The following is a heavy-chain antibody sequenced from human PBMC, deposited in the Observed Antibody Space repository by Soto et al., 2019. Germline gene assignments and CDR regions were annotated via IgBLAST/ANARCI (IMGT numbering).Heavy chain of an antibody. V-gene: IGHV1-18*01. CDR1: GYSFRTHG. J-gene: IGHJ5*02. CDR3: ARDLGYCNSSGCFRNWFDP. CDR2: ISTYDDKT. D-gene: IGHD2-15*01. Sequence: QVQLVQSGAEVKTPGASVKVSCRASGYSFRTHGISWVRQAPGQGLEWMGWISTYDDKTNFPQKFQGRITMTTDTSKSTAYMELRSLRSDDTAVYFCARDLGYCNSSGCFRNWFDPWGQGPLVTVSS.